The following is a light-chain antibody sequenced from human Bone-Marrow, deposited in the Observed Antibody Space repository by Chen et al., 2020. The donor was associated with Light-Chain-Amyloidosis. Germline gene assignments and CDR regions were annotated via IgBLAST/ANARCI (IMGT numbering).Light chain of an antibody. V-gene: IGKV1-39*01. Sequence: DIQMTQSPSSLSASVGDRVTITCRASQSISSYLNWYQQKPGKAPKLLIYAASSLQSGVPSRFSGSGSGTDFTLSISSLQPEDFATYHCQQGYRTRWAFGQGTKVEIK. J-gene: IGKJ1*01. CDR1: QSISSY. CDR2: AAS. CDR3: QQGYRTRWA.